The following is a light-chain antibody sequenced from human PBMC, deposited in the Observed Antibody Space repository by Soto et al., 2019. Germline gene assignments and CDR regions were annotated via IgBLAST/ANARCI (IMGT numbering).Light chain of an antibody. Sequence: EIVLTQSPGTLSLSPGERATLSCRASQSVSSSYLAWYQQKPGQAPRLLIYGASSRATGIPDRFSGSRSGTDFTLTISRLEPEDFAVYYCQQSGSSSWTFCQGTKVEIK. V-gene: IGKV3-20*01. CDR3: QQSGSSSWT. CDR1: QSVSSSY. J-gene: IGKJ1*01. CDR2: GAS.